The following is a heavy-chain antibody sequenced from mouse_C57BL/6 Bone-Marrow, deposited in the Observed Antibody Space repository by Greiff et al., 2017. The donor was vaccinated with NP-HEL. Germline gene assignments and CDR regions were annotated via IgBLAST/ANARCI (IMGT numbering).Heavy chain of an antibody. V-gene: IGHV5-17*01. J-gene: IGHJ3*01. CDR1: GFTFSDYG. CDR3: ARRHYYGSSYVTWFAY. CDR2: ISSGSSTI. D-gene: IGHD1-1*01. Sequence: EVMLVESGGGLVKPGGSLKLSCAASGFTFSDYGMHWVRQAPEQGLEWVAYISSGSSTIYYADTVKGRFTISRDNAKNTLFLQMTSLRSEDTAMYYCARRHYYGSSYVTWFAYWGQGTLVTVSA.